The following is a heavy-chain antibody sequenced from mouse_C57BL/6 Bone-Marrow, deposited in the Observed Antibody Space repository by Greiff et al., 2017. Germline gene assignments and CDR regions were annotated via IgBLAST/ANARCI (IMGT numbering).Heavy chain of an antibody. CDR2: IHPNSGST. Sequence: QVQLQQPGAELVKPGASVKLSCKASGYTFTSYWMHWVKQRPGQGLEWIGMIHPNSGSTNYNEKFKSKATLTVDKSSSTAYMQLSSLTSGDSAVYYCARYYGYDEGFAYWGQGTLVTVSA. CDR1: GYTFTSYW. J-gene: IGHJ3*01. CDR3: ARYYGYDEGFAY. D-gene: IGHD2-2*01. V-gene: IGHV1-64*01.